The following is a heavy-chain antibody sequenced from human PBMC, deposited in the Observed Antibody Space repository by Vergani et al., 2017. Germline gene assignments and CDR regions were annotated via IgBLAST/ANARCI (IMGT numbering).Heavy chain of an antibody. CDR1: GGSISSHY. J-gene: IGHJ4*02. V-gene: IGHV4-59*11. Sequence: QVQLQESGPGLVKPSETLSLTCTVSGGSISSHYWSWIRQPPGKGLEWIGYIYYSGSTNYNPSLKSRVPISVDTSKNQFSLKLSSVTAADTAVYYCARVGYCSSTSCYTYFDYWGQGTLVTVSS. D-gene: IGHD2-2*02. CDR2: IYYSGST. CDR3: ARVGYCSSTSCYTYFDY.